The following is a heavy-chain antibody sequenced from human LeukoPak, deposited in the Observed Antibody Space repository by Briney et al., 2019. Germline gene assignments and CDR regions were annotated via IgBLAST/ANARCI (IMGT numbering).Heavy chain of an antibody. D-gene: IGHD5-24*01. V-gene: IGHV3-49*04. CDR1: GFTFGDHA. CDR2: IRSKSYGGTT. Sequence: TGGSLRLSCITSGFTFGDHAMSWVRQAPGKGQDRVGFIRSKSYGGTTEYAASVKGRCTISRDDSKSIAYLQMNSLKSEDTAVYYCTRGPTGRWLYYGMDVWGQGTTVIVSS. J-gene: IGHJ6*02. CDR3: TRGPTGRWLYYGMDV.